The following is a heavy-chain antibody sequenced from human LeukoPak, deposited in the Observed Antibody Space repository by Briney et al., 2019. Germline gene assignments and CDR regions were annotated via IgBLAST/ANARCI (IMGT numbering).Heavy chain of an antibody. CDR1: GFTFSSYW. Sequence: PGGSLRLSCAASGFTFSSYWMEWVRQAPGKGLVWVSRISSDGSSTNYADFVKGRFTISRDNAKNTVYLQMSSLIVEDMAVYYCARAQRIAGTHWYFDLWGRGTLVTVSS. CDR2: ISSDGSST. D-gene: IGHD6-13*01. V-gene: IGHV3-74*01. J-gene: IGHJ2*01. CDR3: ARAQRIAGTHWYFDL.